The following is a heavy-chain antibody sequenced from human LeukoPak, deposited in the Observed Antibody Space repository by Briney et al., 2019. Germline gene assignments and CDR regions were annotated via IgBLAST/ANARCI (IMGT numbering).Heavy chain of an antibody. CDR1: GYSFTSYW. V-gene: IGHV5-51*01. D-gene: IGHD2-2*03. J-gene: IGHJ1*01. CDR2: IHPSDSDT. CDR3: ARLYGYCSSTTCSTAYFQH. Sequence: GESLKISCEGSGYSFTSYWIGWVRQMPGKGLEWMGIIHPSDSDTRYSPSFQGQVTISADKSISTAYLQWNSLEASDTAIYYCARLYGYCSSTTCSTAYFQHWGQGTLVTVSS.